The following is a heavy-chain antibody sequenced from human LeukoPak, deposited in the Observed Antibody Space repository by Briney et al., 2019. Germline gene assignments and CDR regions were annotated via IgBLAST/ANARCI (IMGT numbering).Heavy chain of an antibody. CDR1: GGSIGGYY. Sequence: PSETLSLTCTVSGGSIGGYYWSWIRQPAGKGLEWIGRIHSSGSTNHNPPLKSRVTMSVDTSKNQFSLKLSSVTAADTAVYYCARVRGFCSGGSSLNDPFDIWGQGTMVTVSS. CDR2: IHSSGST. D-gene: IGHD2-15*01. V-gene: IGHV4-4*07. J-gene: IGHJ3*02. CDR3: ARVRGFCSGGSSLNDPFDI.